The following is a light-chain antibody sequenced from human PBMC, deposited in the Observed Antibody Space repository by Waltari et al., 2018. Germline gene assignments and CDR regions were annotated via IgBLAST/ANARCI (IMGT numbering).Light chain of an antibody. CDR3: QQSSSSPIT. Sequence: DIQMTQSPSSLSASVGDRVIITCRASQNINNYLNWYQQIPGKAPKLLIYASSNLQGGVPSRFSGDGSGTDFTLTISTLQPEDFATYYCQQSSSSPITFGPGTKVDVK. J-gene: IGKJ3*01. V-gene: IGKV1-39*01. CDR1: QNINNY. CDR2: ASS.